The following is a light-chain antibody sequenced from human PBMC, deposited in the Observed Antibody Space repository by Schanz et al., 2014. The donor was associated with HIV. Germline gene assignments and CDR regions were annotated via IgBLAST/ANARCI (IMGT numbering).Light chain of an antibody. CDR3: SSYAGNNNGV. CDR1: SSDVGGYKY. J-gene: IGLJ3*02. CDR2: DAD. Sequence: QSALTQPASVSGSPGQSITISCTGTSSDVGGYKYVSWYQQYPGKAPKLIIFDADNRPSGVSWRFSASKSGNTASLTVSGLQAEDEADYYCSSYAGNNNGVFGGGTKVTVL. V-gene: IGLV2-14*01.